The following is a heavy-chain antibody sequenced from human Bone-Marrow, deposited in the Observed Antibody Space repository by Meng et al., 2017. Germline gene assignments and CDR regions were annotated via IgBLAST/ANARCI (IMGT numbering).Heavy chain of an antibody. D-gene: IGHD1-1*01. CDR2: IYYSGST. CDR1: GGSISSRSYY. J-gene: IGHJ5*02. V-gene: IGHV4-39*07. Sequence: QWRRREPGPGLVKPSETLSPICSVSGGSISSRSYYWGWIRQPPGKGLEWIGTIYYSGSTYYNPSLNSRVTISVDTSKNQFSLKLNSVTAADTALYYCATSNALPALNWFDPWGRGTLVTVSS. CDR3: ATSNALPALNWFDP.